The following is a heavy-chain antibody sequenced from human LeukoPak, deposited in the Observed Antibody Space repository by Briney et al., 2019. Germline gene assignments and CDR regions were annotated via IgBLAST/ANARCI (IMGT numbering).Heavy chain of an antibody. J-gene: IGHJ3*02. V-gene: IGHV1-18*01. Sequence: ASVKVSCKAFGYTFTSYGISWVRQAPGQGLEWMGWISAYNGNTNYAQKLQGRVTMTTDTSTSTAYMELRSLRSDDTAVYYCARDVFDTMVRGVMQAFDIWGQGTMVTVSS. CDR2: ISAYNGNT. CDR1: GYTFTSYG. CDR3: ARDVFDTMVRGVMQAFDI. D-gene: IGHD3-10*01.